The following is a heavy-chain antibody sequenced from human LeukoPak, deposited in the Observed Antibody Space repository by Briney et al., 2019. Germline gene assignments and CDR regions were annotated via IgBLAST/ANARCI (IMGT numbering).Heavy chain of an antibody. CDR3: ARSPPLWNGDAFDI. Sequence: PGGSLRLSCAASGFTFSSYWMSWVRQAPGKGLEWVANIKQDGSEKYCVDSVKGRFTISRDNAKNSLSLQMNSLRAEDTAVYYCARSPPLWNGDAFDIWGQGTMVTVSS. CDR1: GFTFSSYW. V-gene: IGHV3-7*01. D-gene: IGHD1-1*01. J-gene: IGHJ3*02. CDR2: IKQDGSEK.